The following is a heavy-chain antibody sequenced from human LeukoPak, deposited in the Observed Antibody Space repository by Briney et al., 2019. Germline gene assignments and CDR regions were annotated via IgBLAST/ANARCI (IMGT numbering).Heavy chain of an antibody. CDR1: GFTFDRFT. CDR2: INRRGHT. Sequence: GGSLRLSCAASGFTFDRFTIHWVRQTPGKGLEWVSLINRRGHTFYADSVKGRFTISRDNSRNSVFPQMNSLRPEDTALYHCAKEVDCPSDCLFFHSWGQGTLVTVSS. D-gene: IGHD2-21*02. V-gene: IGHV3-43*01. CDR3: AKEVDCPSDCLFFHS. J-gene: IGHJ4*02.